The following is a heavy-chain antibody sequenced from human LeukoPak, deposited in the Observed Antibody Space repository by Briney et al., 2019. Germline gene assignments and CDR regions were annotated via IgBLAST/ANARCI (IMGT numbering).Heavy chain of an antibody. D-gene: IGHD5-12*01. CDR2: IYYSGST. CDR1: GGSISSYY. Sequence: PSETLPLTCTVSGGSISSYYWSWIRQPPGKGLEWIGYIYYSGSTNYNPSLKSRVTISVDTSKNQFSLKLSSVTAADTAVYYCARGGRWLQVGAFDIWGQGTMVTVSS. CDR3: ARGGRWLQVGAFDI. V-gene: IGHV4-59*08. J-gene: IGHJ3*02.